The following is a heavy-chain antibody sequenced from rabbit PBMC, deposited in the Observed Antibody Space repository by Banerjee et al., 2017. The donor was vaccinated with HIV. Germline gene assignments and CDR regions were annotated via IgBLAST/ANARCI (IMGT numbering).Heavy chain of an antibody. V-gene: IGHV1S45*01. Sequence: QEQLVESGGGLVQPERSLTLTCKASGFDFSSNAMCWVRQAPGKGLEWIGCIYTGSGSTYYASWAKGRFTISKTSSTTVTLQMTSLTAADTATYFCAKNSYDDYGDSMGLNLWGPGTLVTVS. CDR2: IYTGSGST. CDR1: GFDFSSNA. J-gene: IGHJ4*01. D-gene: IGHD2-1*01. CDR3: AKNSYDDYGDSMGLNL.